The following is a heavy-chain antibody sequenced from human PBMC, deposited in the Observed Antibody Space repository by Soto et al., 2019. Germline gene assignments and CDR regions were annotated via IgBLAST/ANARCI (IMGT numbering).Heavy chain of an antibody. D-gene: IGHD2-2*01. CDR1: GFNFSSYW. V-gene: IGHV3-7*01. J-gene: IGHJ6*02. CDR2: IKQDGSEK. CDR3: ARDPNIVLVPAALRSYYYYYGMDV. Sequence: GGFLRLSCAASGFNFSSYWMSWVRQAPGKGLEWVANIKQDGSEKYYVDSVKGRFTISRDNAKNSLYLQMNSLRAEDTAVYYCARDPNIVLVPAALRSYYYYYGMDVWGQGTTVTVSS.